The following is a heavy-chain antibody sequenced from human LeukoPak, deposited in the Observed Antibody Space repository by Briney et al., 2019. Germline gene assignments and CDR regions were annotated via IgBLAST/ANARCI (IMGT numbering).Heavy chain of an antibody. D-gene: IGHD6-13*01. J-gene: IGHJ5*02. V-gene: IGHV1-8*01. CDR3: AREVWSSRWSSFDP. CDR2: MNPNSGNT. Sequence: ASVKVSCKASGYTFTSYDINWVRQATGQGREWMGWMNPNSGNTGYAQKFQGRVTMTRNTSISTAYMELSSLRSEDTAVYYCAREVWSSRWSSFDPWGQGTLVTVSS. CDR1: GYTFTSYD.